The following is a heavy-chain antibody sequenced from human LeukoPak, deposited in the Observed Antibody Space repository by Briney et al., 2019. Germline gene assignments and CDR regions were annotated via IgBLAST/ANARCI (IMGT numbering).Heavy chain of an antibody. CDR2: ISSSSSYI. V-gene: IGHV3-21*01. Sequence: GGSLRLSCAASGFTFSSYSMNWVRQAPGKGLEWVSSISSSSSYIYYADSVKGRFTISRDNAKNSLYLQMNSLRAEDTAVYYCAREYYYGSGDCAYYYYGMDVWGQGTTVTVSS. J-gene: IGHJ6*02. CDR3: AREYYYGSGDCAYYYYGMDV. D-gene: IGHD3-10*01. CDR1: GFTFSSYS.